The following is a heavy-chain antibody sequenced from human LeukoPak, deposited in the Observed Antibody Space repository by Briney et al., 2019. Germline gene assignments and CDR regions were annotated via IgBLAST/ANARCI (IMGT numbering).Heavy chain of an antibody. Sequence: APVKVSCKTSGYTFTSYYLHWVRQAPGQGLEWMGWINPNTGGTNYAQNFQGRVTMTRDTSITTSYMELSSLLSDDTALYYCARGGHGHTQNDYWGQGTLVTVSS. V-gene: IGHV1-2*02. J-gene: IGHJ4*02. CDR1: GYTFTSYY. D-gene: IGHD5-24*01. CDR2: INPNTGGT. CDR3: ARGGHGHTQNDY.